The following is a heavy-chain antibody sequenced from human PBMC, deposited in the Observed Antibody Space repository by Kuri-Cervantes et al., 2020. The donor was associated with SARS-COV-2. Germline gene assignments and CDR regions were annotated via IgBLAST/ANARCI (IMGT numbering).Heavy chain of an antibody. J-gene: IGHJ5*02. CDR1: GGSFSGYY. D-gene: IGHD3-3*01. CDR2: INHTGST. V-gene: IGHV4-34*01. CDR3: ARAVTSIFGVPTNWFDP. Sequence: SETLSLTCAVYGGSFSGYYWSWIRQSPGKGLVWIGEINHTGSTNYNPSLKSRVTISVDTSKNQFSLKLSSVTAADTAVYYCARAVTSIFGVPTNWFDPWGQGTPVTVSS.